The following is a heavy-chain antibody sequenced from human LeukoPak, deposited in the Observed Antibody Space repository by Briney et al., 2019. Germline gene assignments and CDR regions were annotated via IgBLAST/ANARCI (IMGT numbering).Heavy chain of an antibody. CDR1: GGSISSYY. V-gene: IGHV4-59*01. J-gene: IGHJ6*02. D-gene: IGHD1-26*01. Sequence: SETLSLTCTVSGGSISSYYWSWIRQPPGKGLEWIGYIYYSGSTNYNPSLKSRVTISVDTSKNQCSLKLSSVTAADTAVYYCARGEAAYYYYYGMDVWGQGTTVTVSS. CDR2: IYYSGST. CDR3: ARGEAAYYYYYGMDV.